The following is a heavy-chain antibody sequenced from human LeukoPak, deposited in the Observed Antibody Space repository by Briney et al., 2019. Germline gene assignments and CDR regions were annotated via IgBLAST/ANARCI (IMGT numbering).Heavy chain of an antibody. V-gene: IGHV3-74*01. J-gene: IGHJ4*02. CDR2: INSDGSFT. CDR1: GFTFSSYW. CDR3: AKVTQSGSYFGFEY. Sequence: HSGGSLRLSCAASGFTFSSYWMHWVRHAPGKGLVWVSRINSDGSFTSYADSVKGRFTISRDNAKNTLSLQMNSLRAEDTAVYYCAKVTQSGSYFGFEYWGQGTLVTVSS. D-gene: IGHD1-26*01.